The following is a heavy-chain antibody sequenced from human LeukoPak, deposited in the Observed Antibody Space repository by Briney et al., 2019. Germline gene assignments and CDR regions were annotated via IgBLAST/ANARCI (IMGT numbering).Heavy chain of an antibody. J-gene: IGHJ4*02. CDR3: ARVERSSGWYLYY. D-gene: IGHD6-19*01. CDR1: GGSISSYY. CDR2: IYYSGST. Sequence: SETLSLTCTVSGGSISSYYWSWIRQPPGKGLEGFGYIYYSGSTNYNPSLKSRVTISVDTSKNQFSLKLSSVTAADTAVYYCARVERSSGWYLYYWGQGTLVTVSS. V-gene: IGHV4-59*01.